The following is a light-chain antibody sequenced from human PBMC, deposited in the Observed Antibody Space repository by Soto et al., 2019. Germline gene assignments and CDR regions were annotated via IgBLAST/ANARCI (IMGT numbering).Light chain of an antibody. J-gene: IGKJ3*01. CDR1: QTVSNN. CDR2: ASS. V-gene: IGKV1-39*01. CDR3: QQDNMTPFT. Sequence: DIQMTQSPSSLSASVGDRVTITCRTSQTVSNNLNWYQRKPGKAPSLLIYASSTLQSGVPSRFIGSGSETEFTLTISSLQPEDFATYYCQQDNMTPFTFGPGTKVDI.